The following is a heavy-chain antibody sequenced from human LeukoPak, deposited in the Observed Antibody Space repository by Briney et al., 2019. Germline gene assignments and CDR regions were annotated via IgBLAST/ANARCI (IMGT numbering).Heavy chain of an antibody. CDR3: ARIAVAGLPFDY. V-gene: IGHV3-30-3*01. CDR2: ISYDGSNK. Sequence: GGSLRLSCAASGFTFSSYAMHWVRQAPGKGLEWVAVISYDGSNKYYADSVKGRFTISRDNSKNTLYLQMNSLRAEDTAVYYCARIAVAGLPFDYWGQGTLVTVSS. D-gene: IGHD6-19*01. CDR1: GFTFSSYA. J-gene: IGHJ4*02.